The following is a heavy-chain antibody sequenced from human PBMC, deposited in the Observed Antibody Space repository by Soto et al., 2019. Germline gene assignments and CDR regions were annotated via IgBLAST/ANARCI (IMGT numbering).Heavy chain of an antibody. CDR3: ARDQLWGGYSYSYQAY. J-gene: IGHJ4*02. Sequence: QVQLVQSGAEVKKPGASVKVSCKASGYTFTSYYMHWVRQAPGQGLEWMGIINPSGGSTSYAQKFQGRVTMTRDTSTSTVYMELSSLISEDTAVYYCARDQLWGGYSYSYQAYWGQGTLVTVSS. D-gene: IGHD5-18*01. CDR1: GYTFTSYY. CDR2: INPSGGST. V-gene: IGHV1-46*03.